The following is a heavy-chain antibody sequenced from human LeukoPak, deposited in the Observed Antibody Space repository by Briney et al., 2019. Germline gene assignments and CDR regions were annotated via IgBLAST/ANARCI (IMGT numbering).Heavy chain of an antibody. D-gene: IGHD2-8*01. CDR1: GYSFTNYW. CDR3: ARSPRVYHGYYLAY. J-gene: IGHJ4*02. V-gene: IGHV5-51*01. Sequence: GESLKISCAGSGYSFTNYWIGWVRQMPGEGLERMGMIYPGDSETRYSPSFQDQVTISADKSISTAYLQWSSLKASDTAMYCARSPRVYHGYYLAYWGQGTLVTVSS. CDR2: IYPGDSET.